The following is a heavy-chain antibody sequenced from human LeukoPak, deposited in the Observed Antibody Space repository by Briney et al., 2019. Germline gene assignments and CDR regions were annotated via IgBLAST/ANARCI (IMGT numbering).Heavy chain of an antibody. CDR1: LGTFNSYA. D-gene: IGHD5-18*01. V-gene: IGHV1-69*04. J-gene: IGHJ4*02. CDR3: AGDTAMLLFADN. Sequence: SVKVSCKASLGTFNSYAFSWVRQAPGQGLEWMGRIIPILGTANYAQKFQGRVTITADKSTTTAYKELSSLRSEDTAVYYCAGDTAMLLFADNWGQGTLVTVSS. CDR2: IIPILGTA.